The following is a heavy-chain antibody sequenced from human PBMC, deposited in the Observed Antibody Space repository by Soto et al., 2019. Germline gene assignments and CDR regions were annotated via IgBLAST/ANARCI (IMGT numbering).Heavy chain of an antibody. V-gene: IGHV3-66*01. D-gene: IGHD6-13*01. CDR1: GFTVSSYH. Sequence: GGSLRLSCAASGFTVSSYHMSWVRQAPGKGLEWVSVIYSAGSADFADSVKGRFTISRDNSKNTLYLQMSSLRAEDTAVYYCARVHSRSYHYFDYWGQGSLVTVSS. CDR3: ARVHSRSYHYFDY. J-gene: IGHJ4*02. CDR2: IYSAGSA.